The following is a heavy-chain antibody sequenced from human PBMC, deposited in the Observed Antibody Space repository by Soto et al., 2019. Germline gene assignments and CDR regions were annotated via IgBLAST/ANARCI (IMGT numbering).Heavy chain of an antibody. CDR1: KFTFSNYA. Sequence: EVQLLESGGGLVQPGGSLRLSCAASKFTFSNYAMSWVRQAPGKGLEWVSTITKSGSRTYYVDSVKGRFTISRDNXKIXLFLQMNSLRAEDTGIYYCAKGRDGTAGDVEYFQNWGQGTQVTVSS. J-gene: IGHJ1*01. CDR2: ITKSGSRT. D-gene: IGHD2-15*01. CDR3: AKGRDGTAGDVEYFQN. V-gene: IGHV3-23*01.